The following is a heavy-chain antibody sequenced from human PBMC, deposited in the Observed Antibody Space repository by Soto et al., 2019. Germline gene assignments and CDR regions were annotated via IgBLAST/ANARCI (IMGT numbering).Heavy chain of an antibody. V-gene: IGHV2-5*01. D-gene: IGHD3-22*01. CDR3: AHSGYFYDSSGYFSTGYYFDY. Sequence: ESGPTLVNPTQTLTLTCTFSGFSLSSSGVGVGWIRQPPGQALEWLALIYWNDDRRYSPSLKSRLTITKDTSKNQVVLTMVNMDPVDTATYYCAHSGYFYDSSGYFSTGYYFDYWGQGTLVTVSS. CDR1: GFSLSSSGVG. CDR2: IYWNDDR. J-gene: IGHJ4*02.